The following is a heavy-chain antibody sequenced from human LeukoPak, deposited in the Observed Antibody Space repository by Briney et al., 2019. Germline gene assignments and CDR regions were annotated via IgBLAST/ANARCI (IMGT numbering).Heavy chain of an antibody. CDR1: GGSISSSGYY. V-gene: IGHV4-39*01. CDR3: ARTKRITIFGVVIIPDP. D-gene: IGHD3-3*01. Sequence: PSETLSLTCTVSGGSISSSGYYWGWIRQPPGKGLEWIGSIYYSGSTYYNPSLKSRVTISVDTSKNQFSLKLSSVTAADTAVYYCARTKRITIFGVVIIPDPWGQGTLVTVSS. CDR2: IYYSGST. J-gene: IGHJ5*02.